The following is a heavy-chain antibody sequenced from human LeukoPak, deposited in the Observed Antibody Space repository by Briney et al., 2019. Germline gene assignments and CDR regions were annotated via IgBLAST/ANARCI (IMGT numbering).Heavy chain of an antibody. D-gene: IGHD6-13*01. CDR3: AKAAAGFTDALDI. V-gene: IGHV4-38-2*02. CDR2: IYHSGST. J-gene: IGHJ3*02. CDR1: GYSISSGYY. Sequence: SETLSLTCTVSGYSISSGYYWGWIRQPPGKGLEWIGSIYHSGSTYYNPSLKSRVTISVDTSKNQFSLKLSSVTAADTAVYYCAKAAAGFTDALDIWGQGTMVTVSS.